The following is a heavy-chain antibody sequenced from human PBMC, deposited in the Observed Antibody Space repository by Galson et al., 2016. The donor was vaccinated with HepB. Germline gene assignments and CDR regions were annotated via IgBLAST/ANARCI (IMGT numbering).Heavy chain of an antibody. CDR3: ARARYGDFYNDAFDL. Sequence: LSLTCTVSGGSISSGGYYWNWIRQHPGKGLEWVGYIYYTGSTSYTPSLKSRVTISIDTSKNQLSLKLSSVTAADTAVYFCARARYGDFYNDAFDLWGQGTMVTVSS. D-gene: IGHD4-17*01. CDR2: IYYTGST. CDR1: GGSISSGGYY. J-gene: IGHJ3*01. V-gene: IGHV4-31*03.